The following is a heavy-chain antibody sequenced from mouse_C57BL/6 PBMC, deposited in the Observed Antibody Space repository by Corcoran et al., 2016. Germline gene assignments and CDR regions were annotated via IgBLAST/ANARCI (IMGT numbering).Heavy chain of an antibody. J-gene: IGHJ4*01. D-gene: IGHD4-1*01. Sequence: QVTLKESGPGILQSSQTLSLTCSFSGFSLSTSGMGVSWIRQPSGKGLEWLAHLYWDDDKRHNTSLKSRLTISKDTSRNQVFLKITSVDTADTATYYCARELNGTEGYDMDYWGQGTSVTVSS. CDR2: LYWDDDK. CDR3: ARELNGTEGYDMDY. V-gene: IGHV8-12*01. CDR1: GFSLSTSGMG.